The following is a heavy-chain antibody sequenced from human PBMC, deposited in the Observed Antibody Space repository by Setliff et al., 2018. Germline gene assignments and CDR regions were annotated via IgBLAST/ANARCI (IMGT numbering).Heavy chain of an antibody. J-gene: IGHJ4*02. D-gene: IGHD1-1*01. CDR1: GFTSGNKD. CDR2: IRYDGRSE. V-gene: IGHV3-30*02. Sequence: LRLSCAASGFTSGNKDIHWVRQAPGKGLEWVALIRYDGRSEYADSVKGRFSMSRDNSKNTLYLQMNSLRTEDTAVYYCATDGVQNYNLDYWGQGTLVTVSS. CDR3: ATDGVQNYNLDY.